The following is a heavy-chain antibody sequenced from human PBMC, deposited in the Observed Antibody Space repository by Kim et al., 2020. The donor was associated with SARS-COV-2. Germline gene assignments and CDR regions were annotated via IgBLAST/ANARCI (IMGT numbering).Heavy chain of an antibody. CDR3: ARDQGLEPSEGDAFDI. D-gene: IGHD1-1*01. V-gene: IGHV3-30-3*01. Sequence: GGSLRLSCAASGFTFSSYAMHWVRQAPGKGLEWVAVISYDGSNKYYADSVKGRFTISRDNSKNTLYLQMNSLRAEDTAVYYCARDQGLEPSEGDAFDIWG. CDR1: GFTFSSYA. J-gene: IGHJ3*02. CDR2: ISYDGSNK.